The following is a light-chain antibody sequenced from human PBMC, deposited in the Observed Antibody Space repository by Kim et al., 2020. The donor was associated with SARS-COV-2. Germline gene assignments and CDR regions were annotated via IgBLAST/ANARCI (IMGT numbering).Light chain of an antibody. J-gene: IGLJ2*01. V-gene: IGLV3-1*01. CDR3: QAWNSSTYVV. CDR2: QDS. CDR1: KLGDKY. Sequence: SYELTQPPSVSVSPGQTASITCSGDKLGDKYACWYQQKPGQSPVLVIYQDSKRLSGIPERFSGSNSGNTATLTISGTQAMDEADYYCQAWNSSTYVVFGGGTKLTIL.